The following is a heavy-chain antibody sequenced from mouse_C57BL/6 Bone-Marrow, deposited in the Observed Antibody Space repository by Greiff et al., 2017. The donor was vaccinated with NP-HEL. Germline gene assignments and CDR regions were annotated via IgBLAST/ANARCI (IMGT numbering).Heavy chain of an antibody. J-gene: IGHJ1*03. V-gene: IGHV14-4*01. CDR2: IDPENGDT. CDR3: TTGSNYWYFDV. CDR1: GFNIKDDY. Sequence: EVQLVESGAELVRPGASVKLSCTASGFNIKDDYMHWVKQRPEQGLEWIGWIDPENGDTEYASKFQGKATITADTSSNTAYLQLSSLTSEDTAVYYCTTGSNYWYFDVWGTGTTVTVSS. D-gene: IGHD2-5*01.